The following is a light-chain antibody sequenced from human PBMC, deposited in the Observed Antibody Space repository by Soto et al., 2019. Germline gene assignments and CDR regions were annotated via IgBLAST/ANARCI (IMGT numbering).Light chain of an antibody. CDR1: QSVNGNY. CDR2: GAS. CDR3: QQYGSSFRHT. V-gene: IGKV3-20*01. J-gene: IGKJ2*01. Sequence: EIVLTQSPGTLSLSPGERATLSCRASQSVNGNYLTWYQQKPGQAPRLLIYGASSRATGIPDRFSGSGSGSDFTLTISRLEPEDFAVYYCQQYGSSFRHTFGEGTKLEIK.